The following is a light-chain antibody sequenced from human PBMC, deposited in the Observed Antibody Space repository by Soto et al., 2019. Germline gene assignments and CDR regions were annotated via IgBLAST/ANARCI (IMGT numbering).Light chain of an antibody. V-gene: IGKV1-27*01. CDR3: QNYNSAPLT. CDR1: QGISNS. CDR2: AAS. Sequence: DIQMTQSPSSLSASVGDTVTITCRASQGISNSLAWFQQKPGRVPQFLIYAASTLQPGVPPRFSGSGSGTDFTLTISSLQPEDFATYYCQNYNSAPLTFGPGTRVDIK. J-gene: IGKJ3*01.